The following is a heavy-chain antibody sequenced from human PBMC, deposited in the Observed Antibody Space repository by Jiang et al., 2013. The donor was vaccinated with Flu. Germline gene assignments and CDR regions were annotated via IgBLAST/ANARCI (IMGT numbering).Heavy chain of an antibody. CDR3: ARADLSSDTPMYDL. J-gene: IGHJ5*02. CDR2: IYYSGST. CDR1: GGSINSGGYY. V-gene: IGHV4-31*03. Sequence: GPGLVKPSQTLSLTCTVSGGSINSGGYYWNWIRQPPGKGLEWIGYIYYSGSTYYHPSLKSRIMISLDASKTQFSLQLRSVTAADAGIYYCARADLSSDTPMYDLWGQGTLVTVSS. D-gene: IGHD5-18*01.